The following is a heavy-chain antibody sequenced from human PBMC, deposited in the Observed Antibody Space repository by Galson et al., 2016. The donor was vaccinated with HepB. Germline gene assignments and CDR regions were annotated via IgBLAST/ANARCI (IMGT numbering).Heavy chain of an antibody. CDR3: AREGDPGRQLVRRSSFDY. V-gene: IGHV3-21*01. D-gene: IGHD6-6*01. CDR1: GFTLITYS. Sequence: SLRLSCAPSGFTLITYSMNWVRQAPGRGLEWVSSISSSSSFIYYAGSVKGRFTISRDNAKNSRYLQMNSLRAEDTAVYYCAREGDPGRQLVRRSSFDYWGQGTLVTVSS. CDR2: ISSSSSFI. J-gene: IGHJ4*02.